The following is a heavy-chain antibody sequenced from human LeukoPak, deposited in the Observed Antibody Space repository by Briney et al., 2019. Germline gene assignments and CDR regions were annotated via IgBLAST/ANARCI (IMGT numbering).Heavy chain of an antibody. D-gene: IGHD6-13*01. Sequence: ASVKVSCKASGYTFTGYYIHWVRQAPGQGLEWMGWISPNSGGTNYAQRFQGRVTMTRDTSISTAYMELSRLTSDDTAVYYCARLLPPRGVAAAAPSDYWGQGTLVTVSS. CDR3: ARLLPPRGVAAAAPSDY. CDR1: GYTFTGYY. J-gene: IGHJ4*02. V-gene: IGHV1-2*02. CDR2: ISPNSGGT.